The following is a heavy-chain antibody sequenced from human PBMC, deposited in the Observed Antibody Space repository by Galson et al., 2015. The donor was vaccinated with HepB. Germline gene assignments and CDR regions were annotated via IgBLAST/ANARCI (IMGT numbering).Heavy chain of an antibody. CDR1: GFTFSDYY. D-gene: IGHD4-17*01. V-gene: IGHV3-11*06. J-gene: IGHJ4*02. CDR3: ARVAAADSGDHTHFDS. CDR2: ISASTIYT. Sequence: SLRLSCAASGFTFSDYYMSWIRQAPGKGLEWLSYISASTIYTNYADSAKGRFTVPRDNAKNSLNLQMNSLRAEDTAVYYCARVAAADSGDHTHFDSWGQGTLVTVSS.